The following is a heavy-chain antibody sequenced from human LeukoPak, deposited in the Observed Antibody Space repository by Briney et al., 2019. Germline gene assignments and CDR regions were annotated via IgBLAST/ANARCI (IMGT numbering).Heavy chain of an antibody. CDR1: GFTFSSYA. D-gene: IGHD2-2*01. CDR3: ARDRPIWRTSWLHPPDY. V-gene: IGHV3-30*04. Sequence: GGSLRLSCAASGFTFSSYAMHWVRQAPGRGLEWVAVISYDGSNKYYADSVKGRFTISRDNSKNTLYLQMNSLRAEDTAVYYCARDRPIWRTSWLHPPDYWGQGTLVTVSS. CDR2: ISYDGSNK. J-gene: IGHJ4*02.